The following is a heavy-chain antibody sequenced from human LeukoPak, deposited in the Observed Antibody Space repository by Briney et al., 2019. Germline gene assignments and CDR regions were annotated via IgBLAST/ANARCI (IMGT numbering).Heavy chain of an antibody. CDR3: ARRAAVAGDFDY. Sequence: GGSLRLSCAASGFTVSSNYMSWVRQAPGKGLEWVSVIYSGGSTYYADSVKGRFTISRDNPKNTLYLQMNSLRAEDTAVYYCARRAAVAGDFDYWGQGTLVTVSS. D-gene: IGHD6-19*01. J-gene: IGHJ4*02. V-gene: IGHV3-66*01. CDR1: GFTVSSNY. CDR2: IYSGGST.